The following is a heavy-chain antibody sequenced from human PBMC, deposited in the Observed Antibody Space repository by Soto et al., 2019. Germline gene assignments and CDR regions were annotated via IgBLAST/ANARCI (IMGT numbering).Heavy chain of an antibody. D-gene: IGHD2-21*02. CDR3: ARDGMTTGDT. CDR1: GVSVRSYT. J-gene: IGHJ4*02. Sequence: SETLSLTCIVSGVSVRSYTWSWVRQPANKGLEWIGRVFSSVSATYNPSLKSRVSITMDTPENRISLKLDSVTAADAGVYYCARDGMTTGDTWGPGTAVTVSS. CDR2: VFSSVSA. V-gene: IGHV4-4*07.